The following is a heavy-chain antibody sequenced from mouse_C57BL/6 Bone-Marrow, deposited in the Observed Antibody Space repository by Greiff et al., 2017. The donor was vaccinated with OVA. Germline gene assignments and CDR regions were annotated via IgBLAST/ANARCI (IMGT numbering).Heavy chain of an antibody. CDR2: LYPENGDT. V-gene: IGHV14-4*01. D-gene: IGHD1-1*01. Sequence: EVQLQQSGAELVRPGASVKLSCTASGFNIKDDYMHWVKQRPEQGLEWIGWLYPENGDTEYASKFKGKATITADPSSNTAYLQLSSLTSEDTAVYYFATLITTVGRFDYWGQGTTLTVSS. CDR3: ATLITTVGRFDY. CDR1: GFNIKDDY. J-gene: IGHJ2*01.